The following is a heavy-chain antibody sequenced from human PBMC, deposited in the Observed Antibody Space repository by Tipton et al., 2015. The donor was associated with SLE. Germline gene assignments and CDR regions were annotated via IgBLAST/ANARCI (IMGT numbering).Heavy chain of an antibody. J-gene: IGHJ6*02. CDR3: ARDSLTSPSGSYCPTCNGMDV. D-gene: IGHD1-26*01. V-gene: IGHV3-9*01. Sequence: SLRLSCVASGFMFDNYGMHWVRQAPGKGLEWVSGISWNSNSRTYAEAVQGRFTISRDNDMNSLYLQMNSLRPEDTALYYCARDSLTSPSGSYCPTCNGMDVWGQGTAVTVS. CDR1: GFMFDNYG. CDR2: ISWNSNSR.